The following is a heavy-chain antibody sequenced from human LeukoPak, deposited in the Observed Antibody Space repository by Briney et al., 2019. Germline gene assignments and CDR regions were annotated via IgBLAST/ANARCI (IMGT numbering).Heavy chain of an antibody. J-gene: IGHJ4*02. CDR1: GGSIRSTNYY. V-gene: IGHV4-31*03. D-gene: IGHD3-22*01. Sequence: SETLSLTCTVSGGSIRSTNYYWSWIRQDPAKGLEWIGYIYHSGSTYYNPALKSRVTISLDTSKNQFSLRLRSVTAADTAVYYCTRANYYDSTGYLPVVYPSDYWGQGTLVTVSS. CDR3: TRANYYDSTGYLPVVYPSDY. CDR2: IYHSGST.